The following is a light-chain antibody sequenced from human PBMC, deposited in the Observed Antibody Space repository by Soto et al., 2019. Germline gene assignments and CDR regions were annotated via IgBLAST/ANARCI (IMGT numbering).Light chain of an antibody. Sequence: QSALTQPASVSGSPGQSITISCTGTSSDVGGYNYVSWYQQHPGKAHKLMIYDVSNRPSGVSNRFSGSKSGNTASLTISGLQAEDEADYYCSSYTSSSRDVFGTGTKLTVL. CDR2: DVS. J-gene: IGLJ1*01. CDR1: SSDVGGYNY. V-gene: IGLV2-14*01. CDR3: SSYTSSSRDV.